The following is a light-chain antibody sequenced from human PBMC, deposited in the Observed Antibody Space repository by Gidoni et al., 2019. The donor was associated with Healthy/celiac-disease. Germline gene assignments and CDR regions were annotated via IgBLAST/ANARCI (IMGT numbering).Light chain of an antibody. J-gene: IGLJ3*02. CDR2: DVS. CDR3: SSYTSSSSLGV. CDR1: SSDVGGYNY. Sequence: QSALTQPASVSGSPGQSITISCTGTSSDVGGYNYVSWYQQQPGKAPTLMIYDVSNRPSGVSNRFSGSKSGNTASLTISGLQAEDEADYYCSSYTSSSSLGVFGGGTKLTVL. V-gene: IGLV2-14*03.